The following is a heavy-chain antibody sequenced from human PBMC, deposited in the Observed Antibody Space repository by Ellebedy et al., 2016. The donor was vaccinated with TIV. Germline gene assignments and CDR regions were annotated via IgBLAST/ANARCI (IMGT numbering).Heavy chain of an antibody. Sequence: GESLKISCAASGFTLSSYAMSWVRQAPGKGLEWVSAISGSGGSTYYPGSVKGRFTISRENAKNSLYLQMNSLRAEDTAVYYCARATSGFDLWGRGTLVTVSS. D-gene: IGHD6-19*01. CDR1: GFTLSSYA. CDR2: ISGSGGST. V-gene: IGHV3-23*01. J-gene: IGHJ2*01. CDR3: ARATSGFDL.